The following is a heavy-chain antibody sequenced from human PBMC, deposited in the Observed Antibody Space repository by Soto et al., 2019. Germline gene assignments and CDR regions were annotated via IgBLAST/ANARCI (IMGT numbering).Heavy chain of an antibody. J-gene: IGHJ4*02. D-gene: IGHD3-22*01. CDR2: IFYSGST. Sequence: SETLSLTCSVSGGSISDYYWTWIRQPPGKGLEWIGYIFYSGSTNSNPSLKSRVTISVDTSKNQFSLKLSSVTAADMAVYYCARGLYYYDSGGYSGGYYFDYWGQGTLVTVSS. CDR1: GGSISDYY. CDR3: ARGLYYYDSGGYSGGYYFDY. V-gene: IGHV4-59*01.